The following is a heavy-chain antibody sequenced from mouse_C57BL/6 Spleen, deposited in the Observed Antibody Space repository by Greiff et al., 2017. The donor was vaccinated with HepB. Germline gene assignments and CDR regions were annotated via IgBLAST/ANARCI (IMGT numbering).Heavy chain of an antibody. J-gene: IGHJ3*01. CDR2: ISDGGSYT. CDR3: ARESLYDYDGRAWFAY. Sequence: EVNVVESGGGLVKPGGSLKLSCAASGFTFSSYAMSWVRQTPEKRLEWVATISDGGSYTYYPDNVKGRFTISRDNAKNNLYLQMSHLKSEDTAMYYCARESLYDYDGRAWFAYWGQGTLVTVSA. CDR1: GFTFSSYA. D-gene: IGHD2-4*01. V-gene: IGHV5-4*01.